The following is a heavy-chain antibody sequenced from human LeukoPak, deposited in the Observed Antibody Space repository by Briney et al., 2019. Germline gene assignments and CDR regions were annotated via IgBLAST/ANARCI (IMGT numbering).Heavy chain of an antibody. Sequence: ASVKVSCKASGYTFTSYGISWVRQAPGQGLEWMGWISGYNGNTNYAQNLQGKVTMTTDTSTSTAYMELRSLRSDDTAVYYCASLLYDILTGYDAFDIWGQGTMVTVSS. J-gene: IGHJ3*02. CDR2: ISGYNGNT. CDR1: GYTFTSYG. CDR3: ASLLYDILTGYDAFDI. V-gene: IGHV1-18*01. D-gene: IGHD3-9*01.